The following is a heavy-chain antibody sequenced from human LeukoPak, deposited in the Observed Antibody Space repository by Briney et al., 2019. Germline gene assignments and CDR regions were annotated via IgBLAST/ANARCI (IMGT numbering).Heavy chain of an antibody. J-gene: IGHJ4*02. CDR3: AKPGSSRGIAGRRPTKYYFDY. CDR1: GFTFDKAW. Sequence: GGSLRLSCAASGFTFDKAWMTWVRQAPGKGLEWVGRIKSKVHGGTIDYADSVKGRFTISRDNSKNTLYLQMNSLRAEDTAVYYCAKPGSSRGIAGRRPTKYYFDYWGQGTPVTVSS. V-gene: IGHV3-15*01. D-gene: IGHD6-6*01. CDR2: IKSKVHGGTI.